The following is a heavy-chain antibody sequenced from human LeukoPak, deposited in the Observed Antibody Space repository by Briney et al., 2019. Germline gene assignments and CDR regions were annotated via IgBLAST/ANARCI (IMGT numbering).Heavy chain of an antibody. CDR2: ISSTSSHI. D-gene: IGHD2-15*01. CDR3: ASGYCNGGGCYHDY. V-gene: IGHV3-21*01. CDR1: GFTFSSYD. J-gene: IGHJ4*02. Sequence: PGGSLRLSCAASGFTFSSYDMNWVRQAPGKGLEGVSSISSTSSHIYYADSGKGRFTISRDNAKNSLYLQMNSLRVEDTAVYYCASGYCNGGGCYHDYWGQGTLVTVSS.